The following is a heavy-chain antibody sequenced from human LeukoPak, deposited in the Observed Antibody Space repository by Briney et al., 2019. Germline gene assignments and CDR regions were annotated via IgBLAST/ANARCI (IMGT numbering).Heavy chain of an antibody. CDR3: ARETEQWLVQYWFDP. CDR1: GFTFSYYG. D-gene: IGHD6-19*01. CDR2: IWYDGSNK. Sequence: GGSLRLSCEASGFTFSYYGMHWVRQAPGKGLEWVAVIWYDGSNKYYADSVKGRFTISRDNSKNTLYLQMNSLRAEDTAVYYCARETEQWLVQYWFDPWGQGTLVTVSS. V-gene: IGHV3-33*01. J-gene: IGHJ5*02.